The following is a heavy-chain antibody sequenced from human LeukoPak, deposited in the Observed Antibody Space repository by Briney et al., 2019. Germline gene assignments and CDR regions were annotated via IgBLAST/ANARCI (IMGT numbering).Heavy chain of an antibody. Sequence: SETLSLTCAVYGGSFSGYYWSWTRQPPGKGLEWIGEINHSGSTNYNPSLKSRVTISVDTSKNQFSLKLSSVTAADTAVYYCARLGSSGWYNWFDPWGQGTLVTVSS. CDR3: ARLGSSGWYNWFDP. D-gene: IGHD6-19*01. CDR2: INHSGST. V-gene: IGHV4-34*01. CDR1: GGSFSGYY. J-gene: IGHJ5*02.